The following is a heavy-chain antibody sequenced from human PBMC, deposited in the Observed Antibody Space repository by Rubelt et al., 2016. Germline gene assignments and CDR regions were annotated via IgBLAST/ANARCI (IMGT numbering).Heavy chain of an antibody. V-gene: IGHV7-4-1*02. Sequence: QVQLVQSGAEVKKPGASVKVSCKASGYTFTSYGISWVRQAPGQGLEWMGWINTNTGNPTYAQGFTGRFVFSLDTSVSTAYLQISSLKAEDTAVYYCASEMATITNWGQGTLVTVSS. CDR3: ASEMATITN. CDR1: GYTFTSYG. CDR2: INTNTGNP. J-gene: IGHJ4*02. D-gene: IGHD5-24*01.